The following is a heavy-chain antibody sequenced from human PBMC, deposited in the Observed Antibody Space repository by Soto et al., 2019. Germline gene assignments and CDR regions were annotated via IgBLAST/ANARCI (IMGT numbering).Heavy chain of an antibody. CDR3: ARLTRGISTRDYYYGMDV. CDR1: GYTFTIYA. J-gene: IGHJ6*02. D-gene: IGHD2-2*01. Sequence: ASVKVSCKASGYTFTIYAMHWVRQAPGQRLEWMGWINAGNGNTKYSLKFQGRVTITRDTSASTAYMELSSLRSEDTAVYYCARLTRGISTRDYYYGMDVWGQGTTVTVSS. V-gene: IGHV1-3*01. CDR2: INAGNGNT.